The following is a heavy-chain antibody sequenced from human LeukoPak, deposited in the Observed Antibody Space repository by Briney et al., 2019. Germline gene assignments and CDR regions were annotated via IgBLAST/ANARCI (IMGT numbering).Heavy chain of an antibody. CDR1: GFTFSDYY. J-gene: IGHJ6*03. CDR3: ARERPLGKVYYYYYMDV. Sequence: GGSLRLSCAASGFTFSDYYMSWIRQAPGKGLEWVSYISSSGSTIYYADSVKGRFTISRDNAKNPLYLQMNSLRAEDTAVYYCARERPLGKVYYYYYMDVWGKGTTVTVSS. V-gene: IGHV3-11*04. CDR2: ISSSGSTI. D-gene: IGHD7-27*01.